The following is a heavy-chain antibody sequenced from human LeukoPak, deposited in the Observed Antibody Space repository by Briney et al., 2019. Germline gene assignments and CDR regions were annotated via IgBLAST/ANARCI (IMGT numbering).Heavy chain of an antibody. Sequence: PGGSLRLSCAASGFTFSSYWMHWVRQAPGKGLVWVSRINSDGSSTSYADSVKGRFTISRDNAKNTLYLQMNSLRAEDTAVYHCARMYLAEDYYMDVWGKGTTVTVSS. D-gene: IGHD6-19*01. CDR1: GFTFSSYW. V-gene: IGHV3-74*01. CDR3: ARMYLAEDYYMDV. CDR2: INSDGSST. J-gene: IGHJ6*03.